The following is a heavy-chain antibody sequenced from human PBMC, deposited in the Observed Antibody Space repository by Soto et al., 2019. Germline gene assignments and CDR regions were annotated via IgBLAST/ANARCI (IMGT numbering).Heavy chain of an antibody. CDR1: GGSISSSSYY. CDR3: ARHAYSSSWIDY. D-gene: IGHD6-13*01. V-gene: IGHV4-39*01. J-gene: IGHJ4*02. Sequence: SETLSLTCTVSGGSISSSSYYWGWIRQPPGKGLEWIGSIYYSGSTYYNPSLKSRVTISVDTSKNQFSLKLSSVTAADTAVYYCARHAYSSSWIDYWGQGTLVTVSS. CDR2: IYYSGST.